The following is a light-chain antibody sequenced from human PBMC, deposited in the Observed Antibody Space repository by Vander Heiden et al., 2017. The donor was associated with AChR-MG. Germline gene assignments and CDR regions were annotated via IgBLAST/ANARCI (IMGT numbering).Light chain of an antibody. CDR2: KAS. CDR1: QSISSW. J-gene: IGKJ2*01. Sequence: DIQMTQSPSTLSASVGDRVTITCRASQSISSWLAWYQQKPGKAPKLLIYKASSLESGVPSRFSGSGSGTEFTLTISSLQPDDFATYYGQQYNRYTFGQGTKLEIK. CDR3: QQYNRYT. V-gene: IGKV1-5*03.